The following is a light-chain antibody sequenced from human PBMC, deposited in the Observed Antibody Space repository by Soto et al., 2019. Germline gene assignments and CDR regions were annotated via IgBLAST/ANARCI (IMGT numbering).Light chain of an antibody. V-gene: IGLV2-14*01. J-gene: IGLJ1*01. Sequence: QSALTQPASVSGSPGQSITVSCTGTTSDVGGYDYVAWYQQHPGKAPNLMIYDVSSRPSGVSNRFSGSKSGNTASLTISGLQAEDEADYYCSSYLGSSTLSGVFGTGTKVTVL. CDR3: SSYLGSSTLSGV. CDR2: DVS. CDR1: TSDVGGYDY.